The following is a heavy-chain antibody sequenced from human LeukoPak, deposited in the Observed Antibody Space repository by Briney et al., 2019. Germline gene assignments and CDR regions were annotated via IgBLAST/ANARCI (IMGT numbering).Heavy chain of an antibody. J-gene: IGHJ4*02. V-gene: IGHV1-2*04. CDR1: GYTFTGYY. CDR3: ARVSGWYGVDYFDY. CDR2: INPNSGGK. Sequence: EASVKVSRKASGYTFTGYYMHWVRQAPGQGLEWMGWINPNSGGKNYAQKFQGWVTMTRDTSISTAYMELSRLRSDDTAVYYCARVSGWYGVDYFDYWGQGTLVTVSS. D-gene: IGHD6-19*01.